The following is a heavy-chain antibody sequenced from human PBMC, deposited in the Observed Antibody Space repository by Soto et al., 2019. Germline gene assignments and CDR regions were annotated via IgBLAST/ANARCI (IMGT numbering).Heavy chain of an antibody. CDR2: ISFDGSKE. J-gene: IGHJ4*02. D-gene: IGHD6-13*01. CDR1: GFTFRNYG. CDR3: AKDWTHSSSHMIYYFDT. V-gene: IGHV3-30*18. Sequence: GGSLRLSCVTYGFTFRNYGMHWVRQAPGKGLEWAAVISFDGSKEFYADSVEGRFTISRDDSKSTLFLQMSSLRPEDTAVYYCAKDWTHSSSHMIYYFDTWGQGALVTVSS.